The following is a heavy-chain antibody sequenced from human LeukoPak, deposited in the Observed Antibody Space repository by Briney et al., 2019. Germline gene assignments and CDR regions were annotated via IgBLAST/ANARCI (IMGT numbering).Heavy chain of an antibody. D-gene: IGHD2-2*01. J-gene: IGHJ4*02. CDR2: INPNSGGT. CDR3: ARSSYCSSTSCPGPDY. V-gene: IGHV1-2*02. Sequence: GASVKVSCKXSGYTFTGYYMHWVRQSPGQGLEWMGWINPNSGGTNYAQKFQGRVTMTRDTSISTAYMELSRLRSDDTAVYYCARSSYCSSTSCPGPDYWGQGTLVTVSS. CDR1: GYTFTGYY.